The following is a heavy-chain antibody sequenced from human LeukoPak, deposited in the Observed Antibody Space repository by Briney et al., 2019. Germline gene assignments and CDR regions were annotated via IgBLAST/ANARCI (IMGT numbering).Heavy chain of an antibody. CDR1: GFTFSSYA. CDR3: AKETAPDIVVVPAASDY. Sequence: GGSLRLSCAASGFTFSSYAMSWVRQAPGKGLEWVSAISGSGGSTYYADSVKGRFTISRDNSKNTLYLQMNSLRAEDTAVYYCAKETAPDIVVVPAASDYWGQGTLVTVSS. J-gene: IGHJ4*02. V-gene: IGHV3-23*01. CDR2: ISGSGGST. D-gene: IGHD2-2*01.